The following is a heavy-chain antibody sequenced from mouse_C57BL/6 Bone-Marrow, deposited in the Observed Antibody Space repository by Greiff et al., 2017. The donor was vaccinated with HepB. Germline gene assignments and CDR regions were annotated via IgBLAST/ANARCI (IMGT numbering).Heavy chain of an antibody. V-gene: IGHV1-52*01. CDR2: IDPSDSET. Sequence: VQLQQPGAELVRPGSSVKLSCKASGYTFTSYWMHWVKQRPIRGLEWIGNIDPSDSETHYNQKFKDKATLTVDKSSSTAYMQLSSLTSEDSAVYYCARYYDYWYFDVWGTGTTVTVSS. CDR3: ARYYDYWYFDV. CDR1: GYTFTSYW. J-gene: IGHJ1*03. D-gene: IGHD2-4*01.